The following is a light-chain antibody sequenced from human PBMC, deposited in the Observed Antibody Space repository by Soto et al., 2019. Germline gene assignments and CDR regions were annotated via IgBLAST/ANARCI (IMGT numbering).Light chain of an antibody. CDR1: QTISSW. CDR3: QKYNSYPWT. J-gene: IGKJ1*01. CDR2: DDS. V-gene: IGKV1-5*01. Sequence: DIQMTQSPSTLSGSVGDRVTITCRASQTISSWLAWYQQKTGKAPKILIYDDSSLESGVPSRFSGSGSGTELNLTISRLQPDDFATYYCQKYNSYPWTFGQGTKVDIK.